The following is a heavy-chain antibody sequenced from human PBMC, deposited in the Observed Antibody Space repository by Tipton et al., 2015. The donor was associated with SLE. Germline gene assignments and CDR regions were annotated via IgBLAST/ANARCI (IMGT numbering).Heavy chain of an antibody. Sequence: GSLRLSCAASGFTFDDYAMHWVRQAPGKGLEWVSLISWDGGDTYYADSVKGRFTISRDNSKYSLYLQMNSLGPEDTALYYCARPSYDFWSGYQNWGPGTLVTVSS. V-gene: IGHV3-43D*04. J-gene: IGHJ4*02. CDR3: ARPSYDFWSGYQN. D-gene: IGHD3-3*01. CDR1: GFTFDDYA. CDR2: ISWDGGDT.